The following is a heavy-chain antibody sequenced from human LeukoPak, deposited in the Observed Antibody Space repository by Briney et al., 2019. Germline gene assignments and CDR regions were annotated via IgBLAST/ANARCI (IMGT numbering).Heavy chain of an antibody. J-gene: IGHJ4*02. V-gene: IGHV4-28*01. Sequence: SETLSLTCAVSGYSISSSNWLGWIRQPPGEGLEWIGYIYYSGSTFYNPSLKSRVTMTVDMSKNQSSLKLSSVTAVDTAVYYCARNLKEDYFDYWGQGTLVTVSS. CDR2: IYYSGST. CDR3: ARNLKEDYFDY. CDR1: GYSISSSNW.